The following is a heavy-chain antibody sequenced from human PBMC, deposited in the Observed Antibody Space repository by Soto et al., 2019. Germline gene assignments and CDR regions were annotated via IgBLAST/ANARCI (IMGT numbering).Heavy chain of an antibody. V-gene: IGHV4-59*08. CDR1: GGSISSYY. CDR2: IYYSGST. CDR3: ARHVGVTPNWFDP. Sequence: QVQLQESGPGLVKPSETLSLTCTVSGGSISSYYWSWIRQPPGKGLEWIGYIYYSGSTNYNPSLKSRVTISVDTSKNQFSLKLSSVTAADTAVYYCARHVGVTPNWFDPWGQGTRVTVSS. J-gene: IGHJ5*02. D-gene: IGHD2-21*02.